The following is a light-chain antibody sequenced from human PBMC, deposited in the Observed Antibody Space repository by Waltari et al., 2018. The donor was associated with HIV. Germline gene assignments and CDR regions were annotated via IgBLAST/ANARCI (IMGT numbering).Light chain of an antibody. V-gene: IGLV1-40*01. J-gene: IGLJ2*01. CDR1: SSNLGAGYD. Sequence: QSELTQPPSVSAAPGQRVTISCTGSSSNLGAGYDVHWYQQVPGRAPKVVIYGNSNRPSGVPDRFSGSKSGSSASLVITGLQSEDEADYYCQSCDSNLSGLFGGGTKVTVL. CDR3: QSCDSNLSGL. CDR2: GNS.